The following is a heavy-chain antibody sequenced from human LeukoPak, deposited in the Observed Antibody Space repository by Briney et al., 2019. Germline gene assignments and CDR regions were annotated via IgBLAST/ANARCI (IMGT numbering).Heavy chain of an antibody. CDR3: ARHGDYDSSGYYLSWFDP. CDR1: GGSISSYY. V-gene: IGHV4-59*08. CDR2: IYYSGST. J-gene: IGHJ5*02. Sequence: SETLSLTCTVSGGSISSYYWSWIRQPPGKGLEWIGYIYYSGSTNYNPSLKSRVTISVDTSKNQFSLKLSSVTAADTAVYYCARHGDYDSSGYYLSWFDPWGQGTLVTVSS. D-gene: IGHD3-22*01.